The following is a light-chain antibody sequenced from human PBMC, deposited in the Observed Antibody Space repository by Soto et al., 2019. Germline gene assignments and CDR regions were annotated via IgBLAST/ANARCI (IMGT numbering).Light chain of an antibody. J-gene: IGLJ1*01. CDR2: EVS. CDR1: SSDVGSYNL. CDR3: CSYAGSSTHYV. Sequence: QPVLTQPASVSGSPGQSITISCTGTSSDVGSYNLVSWYQQHPGKAPKLMIYEVSKRPSGVSNRFSGSKSGNTASLTISGLQAEDEADYYCCSYAGSSTHYVFGTGTKVTVL. V-gene: IGLV2-23*02.